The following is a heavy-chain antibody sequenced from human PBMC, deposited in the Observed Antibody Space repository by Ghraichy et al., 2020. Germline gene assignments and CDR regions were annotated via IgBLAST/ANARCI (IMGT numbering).Heavy chain of an antibody. CDR1: GFSFSYSW. CDR2: ITRDGSST. D-gene: IGHD5-24*01. V-gene: IGHV3-74*01. CDR3: ARGAQDGYNLLDK. J-gene: IGHJ4*02. Sequence: GGSLRLSCAASGFSFSYSWMHWVRQAPGKGLVWVSRITRDGSSTNYADSVKGRFTISRDNAMNTLYLEMNSLRAEDTAVYYCARGAQDGYNLLDKWGQGTLVTVSS.